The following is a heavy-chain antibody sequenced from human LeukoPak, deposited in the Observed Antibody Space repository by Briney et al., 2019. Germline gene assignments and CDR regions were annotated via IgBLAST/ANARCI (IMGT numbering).Heavy chain of an antibody. Sequence: GGSLRLSCAASGFPLSHYHMSWIRQAPGKGPEWVSYISSSSSYTNYPDSVKGRFTISRDNATNSLYLQMNSLRAEDTAVYYCARGNANWGEGTLVTVSS. CDR3: ARGNAN. J-gene: IGHJ4*02. CDR1: GFPLSHYH. V-gene: IGHV3-11*05. CDR2: ISSSSSYT.